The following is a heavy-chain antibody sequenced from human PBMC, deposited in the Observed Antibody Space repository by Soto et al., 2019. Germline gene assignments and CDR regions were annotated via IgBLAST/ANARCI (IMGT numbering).Heavy chain of an antibody. CDR3: ARRYSYGYRFDY. CDR2: INHSGST. V-gene: IGHV4-34*01. CDR1: GGSFSGYY. J-gene: IGHJ4*02. Sequence: SETLSLTCAVYGGSFSGYYWSWMRQPPGKGLEWIGEINHSGSTNYNPSLKSRVTIPVDTSKNQFSLKLSSVTAADTAVYYCARRYSYGYRFDYWGQGTLVTVSS. D-gene: IGHD5-18*01.